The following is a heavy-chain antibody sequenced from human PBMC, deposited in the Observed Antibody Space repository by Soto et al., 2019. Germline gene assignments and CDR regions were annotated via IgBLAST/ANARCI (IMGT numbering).Heavy chain of an antibody. J-gene: IGHJ4*02. Sequence: QVTLKESGPVLVKPTETLTLTCTVSGFSLSKARMGVSWIRQPPGKALEWLAHIFWNDERSYNTSLKSRLTISRDTSKSQVVLTMTNVDPVDPGTYFCARALREELPMYFFDSWGQGTLVTVSS. V-gene: IGHV2-26*01. CDR2: IFWNDER. CDR1: GFSLSKARMG. CDR3: ARALREELPMYFFDS. D-gene: IGHD1-7*01.